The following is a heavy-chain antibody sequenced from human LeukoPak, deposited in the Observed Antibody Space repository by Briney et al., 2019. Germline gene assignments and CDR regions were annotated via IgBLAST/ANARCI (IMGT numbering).Heavy chain of an antibody. CDR1: GGSFSGYY. Sequence: SETLSLTCAVYGGSFSGYYWSWIRQPPGKGLEWIGEINHSGSTNYNPSLKSRVTISVDTSKNQFSLKLSSVTAADTAVYYCAVCSSSWYGGWFDPWGQGTLVTVSS. CDR3: AVCSSSWYGGWFDP. V-gene: IGHV4-34*01. D-gene: IGHD6-13*01. CDR2: INHSGST. J-gene: IGHJ5*02.